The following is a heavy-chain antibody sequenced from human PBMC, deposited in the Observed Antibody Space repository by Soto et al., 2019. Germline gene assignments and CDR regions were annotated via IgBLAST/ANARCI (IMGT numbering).Heavy chain of an antibody. Sequence: EVQLVESGGGLVQPGGSLRLSCAASGFTFSNYWMYWVRQAPGKGXXXXXXXXXXXXXXXXXXSVKGRFTISRDNAEXXXXXXXXXXXXXXXXXXXXXXXGLQHALDVWGQGSTVTVSS. CDR2: XXXXXXXX. J-gene: IGHJ6*02. D-gene: IGHD2-21*01. CDR1: GFTFSNYW. V-gene: IGHV3-74*01. CDR3: XXXGLQHALDV.